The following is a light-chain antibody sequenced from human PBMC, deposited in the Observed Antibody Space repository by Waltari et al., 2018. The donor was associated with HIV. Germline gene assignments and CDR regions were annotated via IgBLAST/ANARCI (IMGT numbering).Light chain of an antibody. CDR3: SSYTSSSTFVI. J-gene: IGLJ2*01. Sequence: QSALTQPASVSASPGQSITISCTGTSSDVGGYNYVSWYQQHPGKAPKRMLFDVTQRPSGVSNRFSGSKSGNTASLTISGLQAEDEADYYCSSYTSSSTFVIFGGGTKLTVL. V-gene: IGLV2-14*03. CDR2: DVT. CDR1: SSDVGGYNY.